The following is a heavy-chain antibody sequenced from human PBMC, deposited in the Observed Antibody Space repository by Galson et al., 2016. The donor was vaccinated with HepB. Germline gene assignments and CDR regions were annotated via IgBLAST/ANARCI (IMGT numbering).Heavy chain of an antibody. CDR3: ARTERSAWSCWYFDL. CDR1: GYSFTTYW. V-gene: IGHV5-51*01. D-gene: IGHD6-19*01. Sequence: QSGAEVTKPGEYLKISCKGSGYSFTTYWIAWVRQMPGKGLGWMGIIYTDDSDTRYSTSFQGQVTISADKSISTAYLQWSSLTASATAMYSCARTERSAWSCWYFDLWGRGTLVTVSS. J-gene: IGHJ2*01. CDR2: IYTDDSDT.